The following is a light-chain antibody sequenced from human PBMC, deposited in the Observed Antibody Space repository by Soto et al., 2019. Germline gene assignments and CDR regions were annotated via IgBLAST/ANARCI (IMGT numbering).Light chain of an antibody. J-gene: IGKJ2*01. V-gene: IGKV3-20*01. Sequence: EIVLTQSPGTLSLSPGERATLSCRASQSVTSSSLVWYQQKPGQAPRLLIYGASSRATGIPARFSGSGSGTDFTLTISRLEPEDFAVYFCQLYGISSMYTFGQGSKLEIK. CDR2: GAS. CDR3: QLYGISSMYT. CDR1: QSVTSSS.